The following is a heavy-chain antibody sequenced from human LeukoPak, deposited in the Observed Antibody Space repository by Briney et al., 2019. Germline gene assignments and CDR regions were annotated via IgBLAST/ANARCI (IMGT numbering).Heavy chain of an antibody. CDR1: GGSISSYY. J-gene: IGHJ5*02. V-gene: IGHV4-59*01. CDR3: ARSRGLYNWFDP. Sequence: SETLSLTCTVSGGSISSYYWSWIRQPPGKGLEWIGYIYYSGSTNYNPSLKSRVSISVDTSKNQFSLKLSSVTAADTAVYYCARSRGLYNWFDPWGQGTLVTVSS. CDR2: IYYSGST. D-gene: IGHD4/OR15-4a*01.